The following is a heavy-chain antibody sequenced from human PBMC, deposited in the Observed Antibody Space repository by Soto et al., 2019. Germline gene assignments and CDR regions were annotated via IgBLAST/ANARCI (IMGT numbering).Heavy chain of an antibody. J-gene: IGHJ6*02. V-gene: IGHV4-34*01. CDR2: INHSGST. D-gene: IGHD4-4*01. CDR1: GGSFSGYY. Sequence: PSETLSLTCAVYGGSFSGYYWSWIRQPPGKGLEWIGEINHSGSTNYNPSLKSRVTISVDTSKNQFSLKLSSVTAADTAVYYCAQTTVSYYYYGMDVWGQGTTVTVYS. CDR3: AQTTVSYYYYGMDV.